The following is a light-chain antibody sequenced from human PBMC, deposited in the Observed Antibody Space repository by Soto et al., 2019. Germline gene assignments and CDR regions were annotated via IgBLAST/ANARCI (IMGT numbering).Light chain of an antibody. Sequence: DIQMTQSPSSLSASVGDRFTMTCRSSQGISNYLAWYQQKPGKVPKLLIYAASSLQSGVPSRFSGSGSGTDFTLTISSLQPEDFATYYCQQSYSTLGITFGQGTRLEIK. CDR1: QGISNY. CDR2: AAS. V-gene: IGKV1-39*01. CDR3: QQSYSTLGIT. J-gene: IGKJ5*01.